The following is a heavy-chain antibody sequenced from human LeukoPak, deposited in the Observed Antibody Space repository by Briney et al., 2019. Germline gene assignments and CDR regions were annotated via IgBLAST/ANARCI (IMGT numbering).Heavy chain of an antibody. CDR1: GYTFTSYD. CDR3: ARLYYDFWSGYYPRTNWFDP. D-gene: IGHD3-3*01. CDR2: MNPNSGNT. Sequence: ASVKVSCTASGYTFTSYDINWVRQATGQGLEWMGWMNPNSGNTGYAQKFQGRVTMTRNTSISTAYMELSSLRSEDTAVYHCARLYYDFWSGYYPRTNWFDPWGQGTLVTVSS. V-gene: IGHV1-8*01. J-gene: IGHJ5*02.